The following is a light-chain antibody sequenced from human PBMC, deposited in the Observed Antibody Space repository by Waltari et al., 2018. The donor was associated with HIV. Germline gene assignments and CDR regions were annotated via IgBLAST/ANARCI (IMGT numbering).Light chain of an antibody. J-gene: IGLJ2*01. CDR2: DNH. V-gene: IGLV1-51*01. CDR1: TSNIGNNF. CDR3: GTWDTSLNAGV. Sequence: QSVLTQPPAVSAAPGQKVTISCSGTTSNIGNNFVCWYQKLPGTAPKLLIFDNHMQPSGGSDRFSASKSATSATLDITGLHTGDEAEYYCGTWDTSLNAGVFGGGTKVSVL.